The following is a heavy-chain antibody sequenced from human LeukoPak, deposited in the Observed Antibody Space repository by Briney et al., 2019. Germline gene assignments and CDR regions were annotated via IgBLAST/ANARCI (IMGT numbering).Heavy chain of an antibody. CDR2: IKQDGSEK. Sequence: PGGSLRLSCAASGFTFSSYWMSCVRQAPGKGLEWVANIKQDGSEKYYVDSVRGRFTISRDNAKNSLYLQMNSLRAEDTAVYYCAKNTVGSFWSAIDYWGQGTLVTVSS. J-gene: IGHJ4*02. D-gene: IGHD3-3*01. CDR3: AKNTVGSFWSAIDY. CDR1: GFTFSSYW. V-gene: IGHV3-7*01.